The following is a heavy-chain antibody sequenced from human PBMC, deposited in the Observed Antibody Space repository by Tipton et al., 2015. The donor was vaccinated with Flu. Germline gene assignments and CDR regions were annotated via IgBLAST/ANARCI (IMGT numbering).Heavy chain of an antibody. J-gene: IGHJ4*02. CDR3: AKDPVGAYHSFDY. Sequence: SLRLSCAASGFTFSSYAMSWVRQAPGKGLEWVSAISGSGGSTYYADSVKGRFTISRDNSKNTLYLQMNSLRAEDTTVYYCAKDPVGAYHSFDYWGQGTLVTVSS. V-gene: IGHV3-23*01. CDR1: GFTFSSYA. CDR2: ISGSGGST. D-gene: IGHD1-26*01.